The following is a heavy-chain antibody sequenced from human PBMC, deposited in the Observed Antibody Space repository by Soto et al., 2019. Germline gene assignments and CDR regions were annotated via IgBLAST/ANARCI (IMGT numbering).Heavy chain of an antibody. CDR2: IYYSGST. J-gene: IGHJ4*02. CDR3: ATSAMVYYFDY. D-gene: IGHD5-18*01. Sequence: SETLSLTCTVSGGSISSYYWSWIRQPPGKGLEWIGYIYYSGSTNYNPSLKSRVTISVDTSKNQFSLKPSSVTAADTAVYYCATSAMVYYFDYWGQGTLVTVSS. V-gene: IGHV4-59*01. CDR1: GGSISSYY.